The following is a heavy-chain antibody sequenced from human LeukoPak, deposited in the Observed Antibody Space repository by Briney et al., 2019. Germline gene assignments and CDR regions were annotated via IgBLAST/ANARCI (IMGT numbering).Heavy chain of an antibody. D-gene: IGHD3-3*01. Sequence: ASVKVSCKASGYTFTGYYMHWVRQAPGQGLEWMGWINPNSGGTNYAQKFQGRVTMTRDTSISTAYMELRRLRSDDTAVYYCARARVRTIFGVVIMDYYYYGMDVWGQGTTVTVSS. J-gene: IGHJ6*02. CDR2: INPNSGGT. CDR3: ARARVRTIFGVVIMDYYYYGMDV. CDR1: GYTFTGYY. V-gene: IGHV1-2*02.